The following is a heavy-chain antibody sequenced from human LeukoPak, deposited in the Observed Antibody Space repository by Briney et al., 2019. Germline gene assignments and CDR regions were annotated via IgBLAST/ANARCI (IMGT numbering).Heavy chain of an antibody. CDR2: LSSGGST. CDR1: GGSISSSNHY. V-gene: IGHV4-39*01. Sequence: SETLSLTCTVSGGSISSSNHYWGWIRQPPGKGLEWIGSLSSGGSTYYNPSLKSRVTISVDTSKNQFSLRLSSMTAADTAVYYCARHRYGDYNYWGQGTLVTVSS. J-gene: IGHJ4*02. CDR3: ARHRYGDYNY. D-gene: IGHD4-17*01.